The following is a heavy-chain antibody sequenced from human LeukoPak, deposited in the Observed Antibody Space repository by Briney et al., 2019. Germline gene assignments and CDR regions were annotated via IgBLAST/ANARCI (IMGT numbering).Heavy chain of an antibody. CDR3: ARMSCSGGTCYSQPNWFDP. D-gene: IGHD2-15*01. CDR1: GYTFTSYY. CDR2: INPSGGST. V-gene: IGHV1-46*01. Sequence: ASVKVSCKASGYTFTSYYMHWVRQAPGQGLEWMGIINPSGGSTSYAQKFQGRVTMTRDTSTSTVYMELSSLRSEDTAVYYCARMSCSGGTCYSQPNWFDPWGQGTLVTVSS. J-gene: IGHJ5*02.